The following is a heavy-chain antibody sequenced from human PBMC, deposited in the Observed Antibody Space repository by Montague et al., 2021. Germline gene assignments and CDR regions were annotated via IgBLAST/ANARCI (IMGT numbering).Heavy chain of an antibody. CDR2: ISGSGGST. J-gene: IGHJ4*02. CDR3: AKEEEYCSGDSCYIDY. CDR1: GFTFSRYA. V-gene: IGHV3-23*01. D-gene: IGHD2-15*01. Sequence: SRRLSCAASGFTFSRYAMSLLRQAPGKGLEWVSAISGSGGSTYYPDSVKGRFTISRDNSKNTLYLQMNSLRAEDTAVYSCAKEEEYCSGDSCYIDYWGQGTLVTVSS.